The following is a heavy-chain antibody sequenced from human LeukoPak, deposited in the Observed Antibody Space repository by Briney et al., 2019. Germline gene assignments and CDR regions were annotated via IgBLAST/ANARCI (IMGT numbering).Heavy chain of an antibody. CDR1: GFVFSNYG. V-gene: IGHV3-30*02. CDR3: AKTPYYDVWPLDF. J-gene: IGHJ4*02. Sequence: PGGSPRLSCAASGFVFSNYGMHWVRQAPGQGLGWVAHMRYDGSNKYYADTVKGRFTISIDNSKNTLYLQMHSLRAEDTAVYNSAKTPYYDVWPLDFWSQGTLVTVSS. CDR2: MRYDGSNK. D-gene: IGHD3-3*01.